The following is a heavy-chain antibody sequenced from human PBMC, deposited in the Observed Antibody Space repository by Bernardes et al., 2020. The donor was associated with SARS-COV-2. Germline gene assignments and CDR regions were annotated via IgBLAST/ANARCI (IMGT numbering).Heavy chain of an antibody. CDR3: TTDQAPHYDFWSGSYYYGMDV. CDR2: IKSKTDGGTT. CDR1: GFTFSNAW. V-gene: IGHV3-15*07. Sequence: GGSLRLSCAASGFTFSNAWMNWVRQAPGKGLEWVGRIKSKTDGGTTDYAAPVKGRFTISRDDSKNTLYLQMNSLKTEDTAVYYCTTDQAPHYDFWSGSYYYGMDVWGQGTTVTVSS. D-gene: IGHD3-3*01. J-gene: IGHJ6*02.